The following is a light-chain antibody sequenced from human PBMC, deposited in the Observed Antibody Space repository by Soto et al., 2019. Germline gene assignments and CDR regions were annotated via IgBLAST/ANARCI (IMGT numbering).Light chain of an antibody. J-gene: IGKJ1*01. V-gene: IGKV1-27*01. CDR2: AAS. CDR1: QGISNY. Sequence: DIQMTQSPSSLSASVGDRVTITCRASQGISNYLAWYQQKPVKVPKLLIYAASTLQSGVPSRFSGSGSGTDFTLTISSLQPEDVATYYCQGYASGPTFGQGTKVEI. CDR3: QGYASGPT.